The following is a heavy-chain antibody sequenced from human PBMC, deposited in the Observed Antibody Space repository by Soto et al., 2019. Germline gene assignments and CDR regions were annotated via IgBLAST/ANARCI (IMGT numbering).Heavy chain of an antibody. CDR3: AKGHGSGSWLMDV. D-gene: IGHD6-25*01. J-gene: IGHJ6*02. Sequence: EVHLVASGGGLVQPGGSLRLSCAASGFTFSGHTMNWARQAPGKGLEWLSFISSGGGSTTYYADSVKGRFTISRDNAKNSLFLQMNTLRDEDTAVYYCAKGHGSGSWLMDVWGQGTTVTVSS. CDR2: ISSGGGSTT. CDR1: GFTFSGHT. V-gene: IGHV3-48*02.